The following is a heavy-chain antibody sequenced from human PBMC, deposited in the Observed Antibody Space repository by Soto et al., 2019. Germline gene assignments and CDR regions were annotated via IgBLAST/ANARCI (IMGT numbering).Heavy chain of an antibody. CDR3: AREGEGDSSGYYSAHYYYGMDV. CDR1: GGSISSGDYY. CDR2: IYYSGST. Sequence: QVQLQESGPGLVKPSQTLSLTCTVSGGSISSGDYYWSWIRQPPGKGLEWIGYIYYSGSTYYNPSLKSRVTIAADTSKHQFSLKLSSVTAADTAVYYCAREGEGDSSGYYSAHYYYGMDVLGQGTTVTVSS. J-gene: IGHJ6*02. D-gene: IGHD3-22*01. V-gene: IGHV4-30-4*01.